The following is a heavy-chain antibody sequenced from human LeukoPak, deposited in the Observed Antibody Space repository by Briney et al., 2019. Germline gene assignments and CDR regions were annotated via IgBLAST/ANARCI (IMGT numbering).Heavy chain of an antibody. Sequence: ASVKVSCKASGHTVTTYNINWVRQATGQGLEWMGWMNLYSGNTGYAQKFQGRVTFTTNTSMKTASMELSSLRSEDTAVYYCARDQYCGGDCDSPDAFDIWGQGTMVTVSS. J-gene: IGHJ3*02. CDR2: MNLYSGNT. D-gene: IGHD2-21*02. CDR1: GHTVTTYN. CDR3: ARDQYCGGDCDSPDAFDI. V-gene: IGHV1-8*03.